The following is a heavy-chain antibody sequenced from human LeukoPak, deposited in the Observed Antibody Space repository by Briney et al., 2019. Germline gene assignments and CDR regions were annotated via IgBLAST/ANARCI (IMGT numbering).Heavy chain of an antibody. CDR3: ARRFVVVAANYYYYYGMDV. CDR2: IIPILGIA. CDR1: GGTFSSYA. V-gene: IGHV1-69*10. D-gene: IGHD2-15*01. J-gene: IGHJ6*02. Sequence: SVRVSCKASGGTFSSYAISWVRQAPGQGLEWMGRIIPILGIANYAQKFQGRVTITADKSTSTAYMELRSLSSEDTAVYYCARRFVVVAANYYYYYGMDVWGQGTTVTVSS.